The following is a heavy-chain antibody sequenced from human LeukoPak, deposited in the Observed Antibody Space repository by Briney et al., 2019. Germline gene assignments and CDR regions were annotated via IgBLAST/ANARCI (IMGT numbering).Heavy chain of an antibody. J-gene: IGHJ4*02. Sequence: SETLSLTCTVSGGSISSYYWSRIRQPPGKGLEWIGYIYYSGSTNYNPSLKSRVTISVDTSKNQFSLKLSSVTDADTAVYYCARQRRYDILTGYYNWYFDYWGQGTLVTVSS. V-gene: IGHV4-59*08. D-gene: IGHD3-9*01. CDR2: IYYSGST. CDR1: GGSISSYY. CDR3: ARQRRYDILTGYYNWYFDY.